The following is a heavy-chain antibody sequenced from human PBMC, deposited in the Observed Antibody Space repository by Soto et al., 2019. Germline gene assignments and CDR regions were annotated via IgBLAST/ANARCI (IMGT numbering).Heavy chain of an antibody. CDR3: ARGRYYDFWSGYYTGSLYYYYGMDV. V-gene: IGHV1-8*01. J-gene: IGHJ6*02. CDR2: MKPNSGNT. D-gene: IGHD3-3*01. CDR1: GYTFSSYE. Sequence: GASVKVSRKASGYTFSSYEINWVRQATGQGLEWMGWMKPNSGNTGYAQKFQGRVTMTRNTSISTAYMELSSLRSEDTAVYYCARGRYYDFWSGYYTGSLYYYYGMDVWGQGTTVTVSS.